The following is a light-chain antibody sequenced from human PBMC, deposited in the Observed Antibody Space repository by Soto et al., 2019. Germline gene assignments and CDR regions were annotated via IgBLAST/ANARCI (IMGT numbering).Light chain of an antibody. CDR1: SSDVGDYNY. CDR2: DVS. V-gene: IGLV2-14*01. CDR3: RSYTSSSTLV. Sequence: QSALTQPASVSGSPGQSITISCTGTSSDVGDYNYVSWYQQHPGKAPKVMIYDVSNRPSGVSNRFSGSKSGNTASLTISGLQAEGEADYYCRSYTSSSTLVFGTGTKVNVL. J-gene: IGLJ1*01.